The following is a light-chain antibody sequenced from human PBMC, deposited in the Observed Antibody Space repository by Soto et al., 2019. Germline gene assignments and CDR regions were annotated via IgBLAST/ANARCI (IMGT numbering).Light chain of an antibody. CDR2: GVS. V-gene: IGKV3-20*01. CDR3: QQYGSSPLT. CDR1: QSVSSY. Sequence: EIVLTQSPATLSLSPGERATLSCRASQSVSSYLAWYQQKPGQAPRLLIYGVSSRAAGIPDRVSGSGSGTDFTLTISRLEPEDFAVYYCQQYGSSPLTFGGGTKVDIK. J-gene: IGKJ4*01.